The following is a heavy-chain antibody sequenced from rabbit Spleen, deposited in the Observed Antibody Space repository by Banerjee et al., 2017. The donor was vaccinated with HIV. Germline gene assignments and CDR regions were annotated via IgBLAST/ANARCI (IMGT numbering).Heavy chain of an antibody. CDR1: GFTFSYW. Sequence: QEQLEESGGDLVKPEGSLTLTCTASGFTFSYWICWVRQAPGKGLEWITCIRTSDGYTYYATWAKGRFTISKISSTTVTLQMTSLTAADTATYFCARDLDGVIGWNFGWWGPGTLVT. D-gene: IGHD1-1*01. CDR2: IRTSDGYT. V-gene: IGHV1S45*01. J-gene: IGHJ4*01. CDR3: ARDLDGVIGWNFGW.